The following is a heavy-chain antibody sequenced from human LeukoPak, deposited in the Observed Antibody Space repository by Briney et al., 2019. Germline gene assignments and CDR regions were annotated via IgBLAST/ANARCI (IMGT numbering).Heavy chain of an antibody. D-gene: IGHD6-19*01. Sequence: ASVKVSCTASGYTFTSYDINWVRQATGQGLEWIGWMSPNSGNTGYAQKFQGRVTMIRNTSISTAYMELSSLRSEDTAVYYCARGRYSSGWYGVEYFQHWGQGTLVTVSS. CDR1: GYTFTSYD. V-gene: IGHV1-8*01. CDR3: ARGRYSSGWYGVEYFQH. J-gene: IGHJ1*01. CDR2: MSPNSGNT.